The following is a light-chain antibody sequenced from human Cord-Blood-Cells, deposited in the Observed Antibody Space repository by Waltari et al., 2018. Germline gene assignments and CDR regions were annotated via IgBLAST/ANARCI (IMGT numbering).Light chain of an antibody. V-gene: IGLV3-21*04. CDR1: NIGSKS. Sequence: SYVLTQPPSASVAPGKTARITCGGNNIGSKSGHWYQQKPGQAPVLVIYYDSDRPSGIPERFSGSNSGNTATLTISRVEAGDEADYYCQVWDSSSDHPVFGGGTKLTVL. CDR3: QVWDSSSDHPV. CDR2: YDS. J-gene: IGLJ3*02.